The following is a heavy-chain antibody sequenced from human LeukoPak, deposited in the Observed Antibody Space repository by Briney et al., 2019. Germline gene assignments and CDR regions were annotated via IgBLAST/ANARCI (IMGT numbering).Heavy chain of an antibody. V-gene: IGHV3-30*02. CDR3: AKVAGSGWFAHFDF. D-gene: IGHD6-19*01. CDR2: TRYDGSNK. Sequence: GGSLRLSCTVSGFIFNNYGMHWVRQAPGKGLEWVAFTRYDGSNKYYADSVKGRFTISRDNSKNTLYLQTNSLRAEDTAVYYCAKVAGSGWFAHFDFWGRGTLVTVSS. J-gene: IGHJ4*02. CDR1: GFIFNNYG.